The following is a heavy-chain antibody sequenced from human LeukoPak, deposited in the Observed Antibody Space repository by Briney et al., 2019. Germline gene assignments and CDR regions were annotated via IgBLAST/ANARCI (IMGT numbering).Heavy chain of an antibody. V-gene: IGHV3-21*01. J-gene: IGHJ4*02. D-gene: IGHD5-12*01. CDR2: ISSSSSYI. Sequence: PGGSLRLSCAASGFTFSSYSMNWVRQAPGKGLEWVSSISSSSSYIYYADSVKGRFTISRDNAKNSLYLQMNSLRAEDTAVYYCAREPPNSGYKTLDYWGQGTLVTVSS. CDR1: GFTFSSYS. CDR3: AREPPNSGYKTLDY.